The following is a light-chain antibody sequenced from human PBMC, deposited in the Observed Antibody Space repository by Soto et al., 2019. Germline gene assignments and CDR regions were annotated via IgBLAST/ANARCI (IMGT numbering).Light chain of an antibody. CDR2: EVS. Sequence: DIVMTQTPLSLSVTPGQPAAISCKSSQSLLHSNGKTYLYWYLQKPGQPPQLLTYEVSNRFSGVLDVXSGSGSATDFTLKISRVEAEDVGDYYGLRGLQFPLTFGGGTKVEIK. CDR3: LRGLQFPLT. CDR1: QSLLHSNGKTY. V-gene: IGKV2D-29*01. J-gene: IGKJ4*01.